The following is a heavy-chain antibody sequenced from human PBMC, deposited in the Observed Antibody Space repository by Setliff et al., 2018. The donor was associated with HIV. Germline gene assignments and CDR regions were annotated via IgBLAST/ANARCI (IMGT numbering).Heavy chain of an antibody. J-gene: IGHJ4*02. V-gene: IGHV4-61*09. D-gene: IGHD6-19*01. Sequence: PSETLSLTCTVSGGSLSSGYDYWTWIRQPAGKGLEWIGHIYSAGSTNYNPTLTSRVTISVDTSKKQFSLKVASMTAADTAVYHCVRLAYSSGWSPSYYFDYWGQGTLVTVSS. CDR3: VRLAYSSGWSPSYYFDY. CDR2: IYSAGST. CDR1: GGSLSSGYDY.